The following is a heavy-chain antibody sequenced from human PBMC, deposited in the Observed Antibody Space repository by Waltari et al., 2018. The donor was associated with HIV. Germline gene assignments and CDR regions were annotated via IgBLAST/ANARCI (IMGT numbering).Heavy chain of an antibody. CDR2: MSINSGNA. V-gene: IGHV1-8*01. CDR3: VTSRPGAVFGDF. CDR1: GYNFATFD. Sequence: QAQLVQSGAEVRKPGASVKVSCKASGYNFATFDINWVRRAPGQGLEWMGWMSINSGNAGYGQRFKGRVTRTRDTSIDTAYMELHSLTPQDTAVYYCVTSRPGAVFGDFWGQGTPVMVSS. D-gene: IGHD3-3*01. J-gene: IGHJ4*02.